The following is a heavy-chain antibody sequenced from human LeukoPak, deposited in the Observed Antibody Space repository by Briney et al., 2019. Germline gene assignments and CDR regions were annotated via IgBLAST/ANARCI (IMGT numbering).Heavy chain of an antibody. J-gene: IGHJ3*02. CDR1: GGSISSYY. CDR2: IYYSGSN. V-gene: IGHV4-59*01. Sequence: SETLSLTCTVSGGSISSYYWSWIRQPPGKGLEWIGYIYYSGSNNYNPSLKSRVTISVDTSKNQFSLKLSSVTAADTAVYYCARDLAPVYYDSSGYYSRDAFDIWGQGTMVTVSS. CDR3: ARDLAPVYYDSSGYYSRDAFDI. D-gene: IGHD3-22*01.